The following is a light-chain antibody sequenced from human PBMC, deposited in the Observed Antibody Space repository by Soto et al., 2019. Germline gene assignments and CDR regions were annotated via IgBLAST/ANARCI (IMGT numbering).Light chain of an antibody. CDR3: QEYIQWPPGM. V-gene: IGKV3-15*01. J-gene: IGKJ3*01. Sequence: KNSPATMSASTGERVTLSCRPSQFVSSRLAWYQRRPGQVPRLLIYDTSTRAPGISARFSGSGSGTEFTLTISSLQSEDFAVYYCQEYIQWPPGMFGPGTKVDIK. CDR2: DTS. CDR1: QFVSSR.